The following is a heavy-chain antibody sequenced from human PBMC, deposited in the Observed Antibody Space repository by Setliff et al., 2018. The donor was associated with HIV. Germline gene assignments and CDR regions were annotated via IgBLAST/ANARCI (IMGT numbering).Heavy chain of an antibody. Sequence: PSETLSLTCAVSGYSISSDYYWGWIRQPPGNGLEWIGSFSPRGRTYQKGSLKSRVTISVDRSRNQFSLKLTSVTAADTAIYYCASATSGVSGSYPAPALDIWGQGTMVTVAS. CDR3: ASATSGVSGSYPAPALDI. V-gene: IGHV4-38-2*01. J-gene: IGHJ3*02. CDR1: GYSISSDYY. D-gene: IGHD3-10*01. CDR2: FSPRGRT.